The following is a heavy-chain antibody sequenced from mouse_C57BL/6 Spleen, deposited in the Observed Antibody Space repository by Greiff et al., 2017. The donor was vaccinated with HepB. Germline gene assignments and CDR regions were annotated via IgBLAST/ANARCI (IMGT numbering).Heavy chain of an antibody. Sequence: VQLQQSGAELVKPGASVKISCKASGYAFSSYWMNWVKQRPGKGLEWIGQIYPGDGDTNYNGKFKGKATLTAAKSSGTTYMQLSSLTSEDSAVYFCARSSDGYYDFDYWGQGTTLTVSS. CDR3: ARSSDGYYDFDY. CDR1: GYAFSSYW. J-gene: IGHJ2*01. V-gene: IGHV1-80*01. D-gene: IGHD2-3*01. CDR2: IYPGDGDT.